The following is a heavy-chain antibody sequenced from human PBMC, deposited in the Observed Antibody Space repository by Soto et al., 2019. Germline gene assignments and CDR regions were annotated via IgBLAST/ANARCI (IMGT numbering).Heavy chain of an antibody. CDR3: AREGRAGGWSHYYYYYGMDV. CDR2: IDPSDSYT. V-gene: IGHV5-10-1*01. Sequence: PGESLKISCKGSGYSFTSYWISWVRQMPGKGLEWMGRIDPSDSYTNYSPSFQGHVTISADKSISTAYLQWSSLKASDTAMYYCAREGRAGGWSHYYYYYGMDVRGQGTTVTVSS. J-gene: IGHJ6*02. D-gene: IGHD6-19*01. CDR1: GYSFTSYW.